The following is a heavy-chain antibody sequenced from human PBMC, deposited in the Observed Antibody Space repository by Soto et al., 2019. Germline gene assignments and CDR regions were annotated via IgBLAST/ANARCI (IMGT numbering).Heavy chain of an antibody. Sequence: PVGYLRISFAASGFTFSSYAMSWVRQAPGKGLEWVSAISGSGGSTYYADSVKGRFTISRDNSKNTLYLQMNSLRAEDTAVYYYAKEGGVTLGYYHFGMYGRGQGTTVTV. CDR3: AKEGGVTLGYYHFGMYG. CDR2: ISGSGGST. J-gene: IGHJ6*02. CDR1: GFTFSSYA. V-gene: IGHV3-23*01. D-gene: IGHD4-4*01.